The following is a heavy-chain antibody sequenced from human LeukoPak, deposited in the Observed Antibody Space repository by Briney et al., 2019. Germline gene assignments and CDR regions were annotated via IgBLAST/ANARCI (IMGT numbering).Heavy chain of an antibody. CDR3: ARDYYGSGSYWYYYYGMDV. J-gene: IGHJ6*02. CDR1: GDSVSSNSAA. Sequence: SQTLSLTCAISGDSVSSNSAAWNWIRQSPSRGLEWLGRTYYRSKWYNDYAVSVKSRITINPDTSKNQFSLQLNSVTPEDTAMYYCARDYYGSGSYWYYYYGMDVWGQGTTVTVSS. D-gene: IGHD3-10*01. V-gene: IGHV6-1*01. CDR2: TYYRSKWYN.